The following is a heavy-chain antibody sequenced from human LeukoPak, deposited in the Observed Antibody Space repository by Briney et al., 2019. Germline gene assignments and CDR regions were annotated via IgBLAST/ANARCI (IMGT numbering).Heavy chain of an antibody. D-gene: IGHD5-18*01. J-gene: IGHJ6*03. Sequence: GGSLRLSCAASGFTFSSYSMNWVRQAPGKGLEWVSSTSSSSSYIYYADSVKGRFTISRDNAKNSLYLQMNSLRAEDTAVYYCARGDTAMIGYMDVWGKGTTVTISS. CDR3: ARGDTAMIGYMDV. V-gene: IGHV3-21*01. CDR1: GFTFSSYS. CDR2: TSSSSSYI.